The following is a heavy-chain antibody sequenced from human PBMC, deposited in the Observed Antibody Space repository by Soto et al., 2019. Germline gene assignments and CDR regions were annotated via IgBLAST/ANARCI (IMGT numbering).Heavy chain of an antibody. V-gene: IGHV4-4*07. Sequence: SETLSLTCTVSGASISGYYWSWIRKSAGKGLEWIGRIYATGTTDYNPSLRSRVMMSVDTSKKQFSLKLRSVTTADKAVYYCVRDGTKTLRDWFDPWGQGISVTVSS. D-gene: IGHD1-1*01. CDR3: VRDGTKTLRDWFDP. J-gene: IGHJ5*02. CDR1: GASISGYY. CDR2: IYATGTT.